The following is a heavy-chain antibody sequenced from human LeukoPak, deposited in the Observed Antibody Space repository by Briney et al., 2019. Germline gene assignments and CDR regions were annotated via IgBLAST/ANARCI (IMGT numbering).Heavy chain of an antibody. Sequence: HGESLQISCKTSGYVFIRHWIGWVRQVPGRGLEWMGVIHSEDSFARYNPAFEGQVTLSVDESASIAYLQLSSLRASDTAIYYCARQDHYYYFMDVWGRGTTVLVSS. CDR1: GYVFIRHW. V-gene: IGHV5-51*01. CDR2: IHSEDSFA. CDR3: ARQDHYYYFMDV. J-gene: IGHJ6*03.